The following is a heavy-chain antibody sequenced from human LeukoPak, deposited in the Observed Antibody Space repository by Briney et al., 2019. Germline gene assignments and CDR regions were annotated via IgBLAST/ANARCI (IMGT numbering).Heavy chain of an antibody. J-gene: IGHJ4*02. CDR3: VTPLPHYCSGTNCPLRY. CDR1: DYTFDSYG. D-gene: IGHD2-2*01. CDR2: ISADNGAT. V-gene: IGHV1-18*01. Sequence: ASVKVSCKASDYTFDSYGITWVRQAPGQRLEWLGRISADNGATDFGQKVQGKVTLTTDTSTNTAYMELRSLRSDDTAVYYCVTPLPHYCSGTNCPLRYWGQGTLVTVSS.